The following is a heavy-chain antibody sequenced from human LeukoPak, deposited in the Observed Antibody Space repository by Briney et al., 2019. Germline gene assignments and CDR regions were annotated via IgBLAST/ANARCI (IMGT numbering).Heavy chain of an antibody. CDR3: ARRYCSGGSCYWDDAFDI. CDR1: GGSISSSSYY. J-gene: IGHJ3*02. V-gene: IGHV4-39*01. Sequence: SETLSLTCTVSGGSISSSSYYWGWIRQPPGKGLEWIGSIYYSGSTYYNPSLKSRVTISVDTSKNQFSLKLSSVTAADTAVYYCARRYCSGGSCYWDDAFDIWGRGTMVTVSS. D-gene: IGHD2-15*01. CDR2: IYYSGST.